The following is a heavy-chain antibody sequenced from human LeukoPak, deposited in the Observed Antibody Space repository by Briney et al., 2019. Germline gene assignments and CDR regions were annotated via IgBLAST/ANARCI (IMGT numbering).Heavy chain of an antibody. J-gene: IGHJ4*02. D-gene: IGHD2-2*01. CDR2: IYPGDSDT. CDR1: GFSFNMYW. Sequence: KRGESLKISCKGSGFSFNMYWIGWVHQMPGKGLEWMGIIYPGDSDTRYSTSFQGQVTISVDKSISTAYLQWSSLKASDTAMYYCARRQACSNTACPPDYWGQGTLVTVSS. V-gene: IGHV5-51*07. CDR3: ARRQACSNTACPPDY.